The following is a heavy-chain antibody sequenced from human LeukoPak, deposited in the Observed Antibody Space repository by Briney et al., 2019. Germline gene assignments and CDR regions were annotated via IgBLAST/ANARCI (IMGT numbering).Heavy chain of an antibody. J-gene: IGHJ4*02. Sequence: ASVKVSCKASGYTFTSYGISWVRQTPGQGLEWMGWSSGYNGNTNYAQKLQGRVTMTTDTSTSTAYMELRSLRSDDTAVYYCARGNYCSGGSCYDGAFDYWGQGTLVTVSS. CDR2: SSGYNGNT. V-gene: IGHV1-18*01. CDR3: ARGNYCSGGSCYDGAFDY. D-gene: IGHD2-15*01. CDR1: GYTFTSYG.